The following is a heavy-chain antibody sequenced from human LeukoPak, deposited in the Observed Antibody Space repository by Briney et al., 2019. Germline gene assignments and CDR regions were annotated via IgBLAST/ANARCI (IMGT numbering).Heavy chain of an antibody. CDR1: GFTVSSXX. CDR2: IYIGGSX. D-gene: IGHD3-16*01. J-gene: IGHJ5*02. CDR3: AREISRFGT. V-gene: IGHV3-66*01. Sequence: PGGSLRLSCAASGFTVSSXXXXXXXQAXGKGLEWXSSIYIGGSXXXAXXVKGRXXXXXXXXNNTLYLQMHSLRAEDTAVYYCAREISRFGTWGQGTLVTVSS.